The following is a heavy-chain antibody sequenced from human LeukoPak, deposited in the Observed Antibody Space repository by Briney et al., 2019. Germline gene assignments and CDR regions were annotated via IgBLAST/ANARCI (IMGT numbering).Heavy chain of an antibody. J-gene: IGHJ6*03. D-gene: IGHD6-13*01. CDR1: GGSISSSSYY. Sequence: SETLSLTCTVSGGSISSSSYYWGWIRQPPGKGLEWIGSIYYSGSTYYNPSLKSRVTISVDTSKNQFSLKLSSVTAADTAVYYCARHWGSSWSSWYYYYMDVWGKGTTVTVPS. CDR3: ARHWGSSWSSWYYYYMDV. V-gene: IGHV4-39*01. CDR2: IYYSGST.